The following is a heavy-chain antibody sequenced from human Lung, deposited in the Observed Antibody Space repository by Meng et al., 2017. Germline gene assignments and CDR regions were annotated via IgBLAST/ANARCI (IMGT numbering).Heavy chain of an antibody. J-gene: IGHJ4*02. Sequence: QVQLQQSCPGLVKHSQTLSLTCAISGDSVSGNRAAWNWIRRSPSSGLEWLGRKNYRSKWNHDYAVSVRGRITINPDTSKTQFYLQLNSVTPEHTAVYYCARDEGYTLGVHYWGQGTLVTVSS. CDR2: KNYRSKWNH. CDR1: GDSVSGNRAA. D-gene: IGHD5-12*01. CDR3: ARDEGYTLGVHY. V-gene: IGHV6-1*01.